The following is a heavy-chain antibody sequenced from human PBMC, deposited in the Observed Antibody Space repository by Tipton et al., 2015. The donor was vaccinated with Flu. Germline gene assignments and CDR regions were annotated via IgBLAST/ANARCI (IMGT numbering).Heavy chain of an antibody. CDR2: MNPNSGNT. D-gene: IGHD6-19*01. J-gene: IGHJ6*02. Sequence: QLVQSGAEVKKPGASVKVSCKASGYTFASYDINWVRQATGQGLEWMGWMNPNSGNTGYAQKFQGRVTMTRNTSISTAYMELSSLRSEDTAVYCCAIPGSGWYYFYYYGMDVWGQGTTVTVSS. CDR3: AIPGSGWYYFYYYGMDV. CDR1: GYTFASYD. V-gene: IGHV1-8*01.